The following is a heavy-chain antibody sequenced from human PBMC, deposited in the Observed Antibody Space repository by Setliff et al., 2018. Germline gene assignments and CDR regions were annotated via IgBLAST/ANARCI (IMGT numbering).Heavy chain of an antibody. Sequence: PSETLSLTCTVSGYSISSGYYWGWIRQPPGKGLEWIGSIYHSGSTYYNPSLKSRVTISVDTSKNQFSLKLSSVTAADTAVYYCARARFTDYWGQGTLVTV. J-gene: IGHJ4*02. CDR1: GYSISSGYY. CDR2: IYHSGST. CDR3: ARARFTDY. V-gene: IGHV4-38-2*02. D-gene: IGHD3-10*01.